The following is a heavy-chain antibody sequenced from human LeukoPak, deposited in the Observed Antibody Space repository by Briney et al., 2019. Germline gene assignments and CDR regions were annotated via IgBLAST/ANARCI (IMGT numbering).Heavy chain of an antibody. V-gene: IGHV4-31*03. CDR1: GGSISSGGYY. CDR3: ARDAYYYDSSGYYSGWFDP. Sequence: SLTLSLTCTVSGGSISSGGYYWSWIRQHPGKGLEWIGYIYYSGSTYYNPSLKSRVTISVDTSKNQFSLKLSSVTAADTAVYYCARDAYYYDSSGYYSGWFDPWGQGTLVTVSS. CDR2: IYYSGST. D-gene: IGHD3-22*01. J-gene: IGHJ5*02.